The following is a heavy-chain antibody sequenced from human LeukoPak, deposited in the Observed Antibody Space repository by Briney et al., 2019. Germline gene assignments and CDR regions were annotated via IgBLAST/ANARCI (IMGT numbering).Heavy chain of an antibody. D-gene: IGHD1-1*01. J-gene: IGHJ3*02. CDR1: GYTFTGYY. CDR2: INPNSGGT. V-gene: IGHV1-2*02. CDR3: ARAGTGAPYDAFDI. Sequence: ASVKVSCKASGYTFTGYYMHWVRQAPGQGLEWMGWINPNSGGTNYAQKFQGRVTMTRDTSTSTAYMELSRLRSDDTAVYYCARAGTGAPYDAFDIWGQGTMVTVSS.